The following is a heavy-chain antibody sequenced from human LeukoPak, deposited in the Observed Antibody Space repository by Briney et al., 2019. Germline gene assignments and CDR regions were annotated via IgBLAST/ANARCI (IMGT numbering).Heavy chain of an antibody. CDR2: ISSSGSTI. CDR3: ARAANTAAGTPTLAIDY. J-gene: IGHJ4*02. CDR1: GFTFSSYE. V-gene: IGHV3-48*03. D-gene: IGHD6-13*01. Sequence: GGSLRLSCAASGFTFSSYEMNWVRQAPGKGLEWVSYISSSGSTIYYADSVKGRFTISRDNAKNSLYLQMSSLRAEDTAVYYCARAANTAAGTPTLAIDYWGQGTLVTVSS.